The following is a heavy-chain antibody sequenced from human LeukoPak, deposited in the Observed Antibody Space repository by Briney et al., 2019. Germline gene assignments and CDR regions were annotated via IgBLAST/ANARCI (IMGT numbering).Heavy chain of an antibody. D-gene: IGHD5-24*01. V-gene: IGHV3-15*01. CDR2: IKSKTDGGTT. Sequence: PGGSLRLSCAASGFTFSNAWMSWVRQAPGKGLEWVGCIKSKTDGGTTDYAAPAKGRFTISRDDSKNTLYLQMNSLRAEDTAVYYCAKDQGDGYIRLRFLQHWGQVTLVTVSS. CDR3: AKDQGDGYIRLRFLQH. CDR1: GFTFSNAW. J-gene: IGHJ1*01.